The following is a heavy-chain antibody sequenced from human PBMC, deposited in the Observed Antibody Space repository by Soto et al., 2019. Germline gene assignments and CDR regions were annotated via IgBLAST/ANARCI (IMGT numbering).Heavy chain of an antibody. V-gene: IGHV4-34*01. Sequence: NPSETLSLTCAVYGGSFSGYYWSWIRQPPGKGLEWIGEINHSGSTNYNPSLKSRVTISVDTSKNQFSLKLSSVTAADTAVYYCARGNYDFWSGYSEYFQHWGQGTLVTVSS. CDR3: ARGNYDFWSGYSEYFQH. CDR1: GGSFSGYY. CDR2: INHSGST. J-gene: IGHJ1*01. D-gene: IGHD3-3*01.